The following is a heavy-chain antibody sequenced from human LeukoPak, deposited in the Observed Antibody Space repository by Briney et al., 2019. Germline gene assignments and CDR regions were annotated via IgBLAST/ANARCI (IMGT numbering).Heavy chain of an antibody. V-gene: IGHV4-4*02. CDR1: GFTFSSYEM. D-gene: IGHD2-8*01. Sequence: GSLRLSCAASGFTFSSYEMNWVRQAPGKGLEWIGEIYHSGSTNYNPSLKSRVTISVDKSKNQFSLKLSSVTAADTAVYYCAREWGYCTNGVCYWGYFDYWGQGTLVTVSS. J-gene: IGHJ4*02. CDR2: IYHSGST. CDR3: AREWGYCTNGVCYWGYFDY.